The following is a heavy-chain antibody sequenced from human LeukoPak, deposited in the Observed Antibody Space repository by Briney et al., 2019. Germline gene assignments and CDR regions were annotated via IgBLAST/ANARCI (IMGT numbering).Heavy chain of an antibody. J-gene: IGHJ4*02. D-gene: IGHD6-19*01. Sequence: GGSLRLSCAASGFTVSSNYMSWVRQAPGKGLEWVSVIYSGGSTYYADSVKGRFTISRDNSKNTLYLQMNSLRAEDTPVYYCASGIAVAGPDYWGQGTLVTVSS. CDR2: IYSGGST. CDR3: ASGIAVAGPDY. CDR1: GFTVSSNY. V-gene: IGHV3-53*01.